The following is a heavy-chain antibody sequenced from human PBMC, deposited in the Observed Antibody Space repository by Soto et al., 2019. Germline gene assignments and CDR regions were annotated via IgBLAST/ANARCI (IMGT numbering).Heavy chain of an antibody. CDR3: AQDKAEHLVLFYFHY. CDR1: GFTFYNYA. Sequence: EVQLLESGGGLVQPGGSLRLSCAASGFTFYNYAMSWVRQPPGKGLDWVSGIRGTGGNTYYADSVKGRFTTSRDNSKNTLYLQMNSLRAEDTDVYYCAQDKAEHLVLFYFHYWGQGTLVSVSS. J-gene: IGHJ4*02. CDR2: IRGTGGNT. D-gene: IGHD6-13*01. V-gene: IGHV3-23*01.